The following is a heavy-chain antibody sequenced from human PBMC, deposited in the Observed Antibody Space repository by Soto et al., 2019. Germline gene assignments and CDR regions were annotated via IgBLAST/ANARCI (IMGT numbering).Heavy chain of an antibody. Sequence: PGGSLRLSCAASGFIFSDYAMSWVRQAPGKGLEWVSAIRPYGDGTYYADSVKGRFIISRDNSKNTMYLEMNSLRVEDTAVYYCAKDVSRGQQLVSHWGQGTLVTVSS. CDR1: GFIFSDYA. V-gene: IGHV3-23*01. CDR2: IRPYGDGT. D-gene: IGHD6-13*01. CDR3: AKDVSRGQQLVSH. J-gene: IGHJ4*02.